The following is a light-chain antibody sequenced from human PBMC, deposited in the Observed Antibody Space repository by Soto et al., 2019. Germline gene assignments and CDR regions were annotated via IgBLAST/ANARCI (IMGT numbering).Light chain of an antibody. CDR1: EPINNNY. CDR3: QQYGNLPPNT. CDR2: DTS. V-gene: IGKV3D-20*01. J-gene: IGKJ2*01. Sequence: PGERATLFCGASEPINNNYVAWYQQKSGLAPRLLIYDTSIRAAGIPDRFRGSGSATDFTLTISRLEPEDFAVYYCQQYGNLPPNTFGQGTKLEIK.